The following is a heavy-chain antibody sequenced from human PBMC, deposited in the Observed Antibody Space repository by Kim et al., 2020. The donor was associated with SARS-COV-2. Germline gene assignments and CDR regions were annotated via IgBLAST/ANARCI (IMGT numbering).Heavy chain of an antibody. CDR2: IIPIFGTA. J-gene: IGHJ6*02. D-gene: IGHD6-19*01. CDR1: GGTFSSYA. V-gene: IGHV1-69*13. CDR3: ARGIAVADKLMCGMDV. Sequence: SVKVSCKASGGTFSSYAISWVRQAPGQGLEWMGGIIPIFGTANYAQKFQGRVTITADESTSTAYMELSSLRSEDTAVYYCARGIAVADKLMCGMDVWGQGTTVTVSS.